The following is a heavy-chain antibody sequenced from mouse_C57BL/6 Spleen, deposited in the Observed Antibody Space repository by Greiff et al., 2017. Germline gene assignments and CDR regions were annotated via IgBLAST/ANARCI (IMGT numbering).Heavy chain of an antibody. V-gene: IGHV1-39*01. Sequence: EVKLMESGPELVKPGASVKISCKASGYSFTDYNMNWVKQSNGKSLEWIGVINPNYGTTSYNQKFKGKATLTVDQSSSTAYMQLNRLTSEDSAVYCCARGGGNYDFDYWGQGTTLTVSS. CDR3: ARGGGNYDFDY. J-gene: IGHJ2*01. D-gene: IGHD2-1*01. CDR1: GYSFTDYN. CDR2: INPNYGTT.